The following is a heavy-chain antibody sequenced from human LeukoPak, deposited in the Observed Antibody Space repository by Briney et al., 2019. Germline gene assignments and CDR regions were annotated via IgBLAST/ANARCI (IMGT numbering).Heavy chain of an antibody. D-gene: IGHD5-12*01. Sequence: SETLSLTCAVYGGSFSGCYWSWIRQPPGKGLEWIGEISHSGSTNYNPSLKSRVTISVDTSKNQFSLKLSSVTAADTAVYYCARRGVATKQYYFDYWGQGTLVTVSS. J-gene: IGHJ4*02. CDR3: ARRGVATKQYYFDY. CDR1: GGSFSGCY. CDR2: ISHSGST. V-gene: IGHV4-34*01.